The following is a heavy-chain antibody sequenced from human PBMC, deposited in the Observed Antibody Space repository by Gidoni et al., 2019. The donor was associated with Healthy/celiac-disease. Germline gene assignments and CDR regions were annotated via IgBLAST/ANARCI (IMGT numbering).Heavy chain of an antibody. CDR1: GYSFTSYW. CDR3: ARRPPGVAAAGTIVDY. D-gene: IGHD6-13*01. CDR2: IYPGDSDT. V-gene: IGHV5-51*03. J-gene: IGHJ4*02. Sequence: EVQLAQSGAEVNKPGASLKISCKGSGYSFTSYWIGWVRQMPGKGLAWMGIIYPGDSDTRYSPSFQGQVTISADKSISTAYLQWSSLKASDTAMYYCARRPPGVAAAGTIVDYWGQGTLVTVSS.